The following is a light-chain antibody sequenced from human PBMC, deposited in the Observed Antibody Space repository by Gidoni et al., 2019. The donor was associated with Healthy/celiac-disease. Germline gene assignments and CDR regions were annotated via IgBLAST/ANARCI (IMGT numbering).Light chain of an antibody. CDR3: QSYDSSLSGFFYV. Sequence: QSVLTHPPSVSGAPGQRVTISCTGSSSNIGAGYDVHWYQQLPGTAPKLLIYGTSNRPSGVPDRFYGSKSGTSASLAITGLQAEDEADYYCQSYDSSLSGFFYVFGTGTKVTVL. CDR2: GTS. CDR1: SSNIGAGYD. J-gene: IGLJ1*01. V-gene: IGLV1-40*01.